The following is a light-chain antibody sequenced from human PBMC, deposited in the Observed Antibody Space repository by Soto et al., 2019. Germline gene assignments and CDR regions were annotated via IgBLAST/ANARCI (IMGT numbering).Light chain of an antibody. CDR1: ESVSRRY. CDR2: GAS. CDR3: QRYGNSPYT. J-gene: IGKJ2*01. V-gene: IGKV3-20*01. Sequence: EIALTQSPGTLSLSPGERATLSCRASESVSRRYLAWYQQKLGQAPRLLIYGASSRATGIPDRFSGSGSGTDFTLTISRLEPEDFAVYYCQRYGNSPYTFGQGTKLEIK.